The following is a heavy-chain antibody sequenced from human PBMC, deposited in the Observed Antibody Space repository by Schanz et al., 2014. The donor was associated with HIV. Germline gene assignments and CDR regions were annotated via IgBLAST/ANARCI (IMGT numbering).Heavy chain of an antibody. CDR2: RRGRGGSP. CDR1: GFTFSSYA. CDR3: AKGLTIWLQPPFDY. V-gene: IGHV3-23*01. D-gene: IGHD5-12*01. J-gene: IGHJ4*02. Sequence: EVQLLESGGGLVQPGGSLRLSCAASGFTFSSYAMSWVRQAPGKGLEWDESRRGRGGSPYYADSVKGRFTISRDNSKNTLYLQMNSLRAEDTAVYYCAKGLTIWLQPPFDYWGQGTLVTVSS.